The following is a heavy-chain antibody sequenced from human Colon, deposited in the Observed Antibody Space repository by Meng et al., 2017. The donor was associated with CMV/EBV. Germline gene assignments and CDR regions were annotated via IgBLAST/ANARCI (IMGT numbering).Heavy chain of an antibody. V-gene: IGHV3-21*01. J-gene: IGHJ4*02. Sequence: GRSLKISCEASGFAFNSYGMIWVRQAPGKGLEWVSLISGTTNYMFYADSVKGRFTMSRDNAKKSVYLQMNDLRAEDTAVYYCARGIFDLWGQGTLVTVSS. D-gene: IGHD3-3*01. CDR3: ARGIFDL. CDR1: GFAFNSYG. CDR2: ISGTTNYM.